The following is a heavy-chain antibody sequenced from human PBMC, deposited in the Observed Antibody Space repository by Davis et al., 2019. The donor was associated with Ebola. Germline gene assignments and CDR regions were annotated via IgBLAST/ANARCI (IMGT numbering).Heavy chain of an antibody. CDR2: IYPGDSDT. V-gene: IGHV5-51*01. CDR3: ARRGYNSALWGMDV. Sequence: GESLKISCQGSGDSFSNHWIGWVRQMPGKGLEWMGFIYPGDSDTRYSPSFQGQVTISADKSTSTAYLQWSSLKASDTAIYYCARRGYNSALWGMDVWGKGTTVSVSS. D-gene: IGHD3-22*01. J-gene: IGHJ6*04. CDR1: GDSFSNHW.